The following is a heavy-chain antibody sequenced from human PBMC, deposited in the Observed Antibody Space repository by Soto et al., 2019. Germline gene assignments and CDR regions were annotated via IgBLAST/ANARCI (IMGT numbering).Heavy chain of an antibody. CDR3: ARDAGGPGDY. CDR2: IYYSGST. Sequence: SETLSLTCTVSSASFTVYYWSWIRQPPGKGLEWIGYIYYSGSTSYNPSLTSRVTLSADTSKNQFSLKLRSVTAADTAVYYCARDAGGPGDYWGQGVLVTVST. CDR1: SASFTVYY. V-gene: IGHV4-59*01. D-gene: IGHD2-15*01. J-gene: IGHJ4*02.